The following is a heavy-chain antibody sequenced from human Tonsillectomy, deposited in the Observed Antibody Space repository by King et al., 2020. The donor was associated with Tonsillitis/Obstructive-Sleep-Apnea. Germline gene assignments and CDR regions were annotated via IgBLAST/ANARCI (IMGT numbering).Heavy chain of an antibody. V-gene: IGHV1-2*06. CDR2: TNPNSVGT. Sequence: VQLVQSGAEVKKPGASVKVSCKASGYSFTGYFMHWVRQAPGQGLEWMGRTNPNSVGTTTPQGFQGRVTMTRDTSISTAYMELSRLRSDDTAVYYCARDFEWLRRDYYYYYYMDVWGKGTTVTVSS. CDR3: ARDFEWLRRDYYYYYYMDV. D-gene: IGHD5-12*01. CDR1: GYSFTGYF. J-gene: IGHJ6*03.